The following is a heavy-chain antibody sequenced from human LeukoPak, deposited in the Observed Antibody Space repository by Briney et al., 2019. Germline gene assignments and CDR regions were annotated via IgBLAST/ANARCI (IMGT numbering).Heavy chain of an antibody. Sequence: GGSLRLSCEASGFTVSSFEINWVRQAPGKGLERVSYISSSGGTMDYADSVKGRFTVSRDNGKKLVHLQLNSLRAEDTAVYFCARIPHPDYADAQWGQGTLVTVSS. V-gene: IGHV3-48*03. CDR3: ARIPHPDYADAQ. D-gene: IGHD4-17*01. J-gene: IGHJ4*02. CDR2: ISSSGGTM. CDR1: GFTVSSFE.